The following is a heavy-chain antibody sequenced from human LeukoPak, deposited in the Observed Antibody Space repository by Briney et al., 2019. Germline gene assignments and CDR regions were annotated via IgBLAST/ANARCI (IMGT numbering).Heavy chain of an antibody. D-gene: IGHD2-15*01. Sequence: GGSLRLSCAASGFIFSRDWMSWVRQAPGKGLEWVANIKQDGSEKYYVDSVKGRFTISRDNAKNSLYLQMNSLRAEDTAVYYCATPPPDSESTFDYWGQGTLVTVSS. CDR2: IKQDGSEK. CDR1: GFIFSRDW. V-gene: IGHV3-7*01. CDR3: ATPPPDSESTFDY. J-gene: IGHJ4*02.